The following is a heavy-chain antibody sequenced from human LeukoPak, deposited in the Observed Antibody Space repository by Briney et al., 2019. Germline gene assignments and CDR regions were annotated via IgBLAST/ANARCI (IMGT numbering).Heavy chain of an antibody. CDR2: IYYSGST. Sequence: SETLSLTCTVSGGSISSSSYYWGWIRQPPGKGLEWIGSIYYSGSTYYNPSLKSRVTISVDTSKNQFSLKLSSVTAADTAVYYCARTTGYSSGWYYFDYWGQGTLVTVSS. J-gene: IGHJ4*02. D-gene: IGHD6-19*01. CDR1: GGSISSSSYY. CDR3: ARTTGYSSGWYYFDY. V-gene: IGHV4-39*07.